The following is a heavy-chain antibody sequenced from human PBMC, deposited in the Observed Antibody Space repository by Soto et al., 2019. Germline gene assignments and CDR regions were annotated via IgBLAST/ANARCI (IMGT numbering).Heavy chain of an antibody. V-gene: IGHV1-18*04. J-gene: IGHJ5*02. D-gene: IGHD3-10*01. Sequence: ASVKVSCKASGYTFTSYGISWVRQAPGQGLEWVGWISAYNGNTNYAQKLQGRVTMTTDTSTSTAYMELRSLRSDDTAVYYCARVGWRFGEFWLDPWGQGTLVTVSS. CDR2: ISAYNGNT. CDR3: ARVGWRFGEFWLDP. CDR1: GYTFTSYG.